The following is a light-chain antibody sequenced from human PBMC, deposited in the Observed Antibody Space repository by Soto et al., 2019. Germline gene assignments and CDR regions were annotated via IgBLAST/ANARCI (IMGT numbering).Light chain of an antibody. V-gene: IGKV3-20*01. J-gene: IGKJ1*01. CDR2: AAS. Sequence: EIVLTQSPGTLSLSPGERATLSCRASQNIGSSYLAWYQQRPGQAPRLLIYAASNRATGIPDRFSGSGSGTDFNLTISKLEPEDFAVYYCQQYRNSRTFGQGTKVEIK. CDR3: QQYRNSRT. CDR1: QNIGSSY.